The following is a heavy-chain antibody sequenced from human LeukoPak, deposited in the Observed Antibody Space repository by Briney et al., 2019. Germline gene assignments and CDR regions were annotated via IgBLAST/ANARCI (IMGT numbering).Heavy chain of an antibody. CDR1: GGSISSSSYY. D-gene: IGHD3-3*01. V-gene: IGHV4-39*01. CDR2: IYYSGST. Sequence: SETLSLTCTVSGGSISSSSYYWGWIRQPPGKGLEWIGSIYYSGSTYYNPSLKSRVTISVDTSKNQFSLKLSSVTAADTAVYYCARNSYYDVDYWGQGTLVTVSS. CDR3: ARNSYYDVDY. J-gene: IGHJ4*02.